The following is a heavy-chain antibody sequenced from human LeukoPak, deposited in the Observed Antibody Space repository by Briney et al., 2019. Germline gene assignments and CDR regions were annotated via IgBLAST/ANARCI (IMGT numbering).Heavy chain of an antibody. CDR1: GFTFNNVW. V-gene: IGHV3-15*01. J-gene: IGHJ6*02. D-gene: IGHD6-13*01. Sequence: PWGSLRLSCAASGFTFNNVWMSWDPQAPGKGLEWVVRIKSKTEGGTTEYAAPVKGRFTISRDDSKNTLYVQMNSLIAVNTAGYYGSTYVGRWYLGYYGMDVWGQGTTVTVSS. CDR2: IKSKTEGGTT. CDR3: STYVGRWYLGYYGMDV.